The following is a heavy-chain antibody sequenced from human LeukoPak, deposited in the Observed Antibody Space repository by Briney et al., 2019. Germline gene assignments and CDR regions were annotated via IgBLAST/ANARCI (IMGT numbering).Heavy chain of an antibody. Sequence: RASVKVSCKASGYTFSNYGISWVRQAPGQGLEWMAWIAGDRIYAPQFQGRLIISTDPSTSTAYMELRSLRSDDTAVYYCARDFWNLYENNDSNRDFDNWGQGTLLTVSS. D-gene: IGHD7-27*01. CDR2: IAGDR. V-gene: IGHV1-18*01. CDR1: GYTFSNYG. J-gene: IGHJ4*02. CDR3: ARDFWNLYENNDSNRDFDN.